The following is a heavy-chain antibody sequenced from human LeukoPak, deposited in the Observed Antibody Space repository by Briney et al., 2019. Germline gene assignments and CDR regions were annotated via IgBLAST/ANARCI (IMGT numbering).Heavy chain of an antibody. CDR1: GFTFSAYG. CDR2: IGTTAK. J-gene: IGHJ5*02. CDR3: TKAPAGPEYSDDWRFGYNWFDP. Sequence: PGGSLRLSCVASGFTFSAYGISWVRQAPGKGLEWVSCIGTTAKYYADSVKGRFTISRDNSRNTLYLQMNSLRAEDTAIYYCTKAPAGPEYSDDWRFGYNWFDPWGQGTLVTVSS. D-gene: IGHD5-12*01. V-gene: IGHV3-23*01.